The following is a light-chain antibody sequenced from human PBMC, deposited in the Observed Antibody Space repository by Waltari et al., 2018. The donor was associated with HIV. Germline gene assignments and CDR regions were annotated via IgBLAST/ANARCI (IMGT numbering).Light chain of an antibody. J-gene: IGLJ2*01. CDR1: SGRIASNY. CDR3: QSYDSSNRV. Sequence: NFMLTQPHSVSESPGKTVTISCTRSSGRIASNYVQWSQQRPGSSPTTVIYEDNQRPSGVPDRFSGSIDSSSNSASLTISGLKTEDEADYYCQSYDSSNRVFGGGTKLTVL. V-gene: IGLV6-57*01. CDR2: EDN.